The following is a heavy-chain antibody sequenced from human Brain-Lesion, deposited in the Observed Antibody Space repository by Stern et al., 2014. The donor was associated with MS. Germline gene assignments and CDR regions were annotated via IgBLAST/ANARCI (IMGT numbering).Heavy chain of an antibody. D-gene: IGHD2-2*01. CDR3: ASSIVVVPAAENKGFDP. CDR1: GFTLSSYA. J-gene: IGHJ5*02. CDR2: ISSSSTYI. V-gene: IGHV3-21*01. Sequence: VQLVQSGGGLVKPGGPLRLSCAASGFTLSSYALNWVRQAPGKGLEWVSSISSSSTYIYYADAVKGRFTISRDNAKNSLYLQMNSLRAEDTAVYYCASSIVVVPAAENKGFDPWGQGTLVTVSS.